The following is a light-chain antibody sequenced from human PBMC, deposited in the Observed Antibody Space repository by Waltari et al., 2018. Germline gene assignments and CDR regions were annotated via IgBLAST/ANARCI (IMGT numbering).Light chain of an antibody. J-gene: IGKJ2*01. CDR3: QQSYSFPLT. V-gene: IGKV1-12*01. CDR1: QAISTW. Sequence: DIQMTQPPSSVTASVGERVTNTWRASQAISTWLAWYQQKPGKPPKLLIYSASSLQMAVPSRFSGSGSGTDFTLTISSLQPEDFATYYCQQSYSFPLTFGQGTKLEIK. CDR2: SAS.